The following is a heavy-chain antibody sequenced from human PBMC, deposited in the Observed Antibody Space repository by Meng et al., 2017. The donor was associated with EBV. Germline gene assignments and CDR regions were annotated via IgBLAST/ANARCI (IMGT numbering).Heavy chain of an antibody. D-gene: IGHD3-10*01. CDR3: ASESGRGYTPDY. CDR1: GGPFRYDA. CDR2: FLPRLGAP. Sequence: QVQLVRLGVEVKKPGAQVNVSCKTSGGPFRYDAISWVRQAPGQGLEWLGGFLPRLGAPNYAQKFHGRVKITADESTSTHYMDLSSLRSEDTAIYYCASESGRGYTPDYWGQGTLVTVSS. J-gene: IGHJ4*02. V-gene: IGHV1-69*01.